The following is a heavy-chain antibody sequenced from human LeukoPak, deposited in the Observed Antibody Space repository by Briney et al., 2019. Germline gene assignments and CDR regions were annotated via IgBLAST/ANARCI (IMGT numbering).Heavy chain of an antibody. V-gene: IGHV3-30*02. CDR2: IRYDGSNK. J-gene: IGHJ4*02. CDR1: GFTFSSYG. Sequence: GGSLRLSCAASGFTFSSYGMHWVRQAPGKGLEWVAFIRYDGSNKYYADSVKGRFTISRDNSKNTLYLQMNSLRAEDTAVYYCAKDALELNYFDYWGQGTLVTVSS. D-gene: IGHD1-7*01. CDR3: AKDALELNYFDY.